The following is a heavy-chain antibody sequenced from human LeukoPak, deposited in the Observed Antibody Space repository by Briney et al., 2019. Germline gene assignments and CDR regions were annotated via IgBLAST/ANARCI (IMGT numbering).Heavy chain of an antibody. Sequence: GGSLRLSCAASGFTFSSYAMSWVRQAPGKGLEWVAFIRYDGRNKYYAESVKGRFTISRDNSKNTLYLQMNSLRAEDTAVYYCAKPIMTTVTTLGLYFDYWGEGALVTVSS. J-gene: IGHJ4*02. CDR2: IRYDGRNK. D-gene: IGHD4-17*01. CDR3: AKPIMTTVTTLGLYFDY. V-gene: IGHV3-30*02. CDR1: GFTFSSYA.